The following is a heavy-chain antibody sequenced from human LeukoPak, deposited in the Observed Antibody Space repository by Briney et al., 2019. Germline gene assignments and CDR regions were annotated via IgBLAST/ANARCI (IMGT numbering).Heavy chain of an antibody. Sequence: SETRSLTCAVYAGSFSGYYCSWVRQPPGNWLGWDGEINPSGSPNYNASLKRRVTISVDTPKNQFSLKLSSVTAADTAVYYCASGRRYYDVWSGYCGMDVWGQGTTVTVSS. CDR2: INPSGSP. V-gene: IGHV4-34*01. J-gene: IGHJ6*02. CDR3: ASGRRYYDVWSGYCGMDV. CDR1: AGSFSGYY. D-gene: IGHD3-3*01.